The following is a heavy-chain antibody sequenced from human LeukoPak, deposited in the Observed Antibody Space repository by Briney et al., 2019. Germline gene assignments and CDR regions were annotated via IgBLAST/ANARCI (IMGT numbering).Heavy chain of an antibody. J-gene: IGHJ6*02. D-gene: IGHD6-6*01. Sequence: PGGSLRLSCAASGFTFSSYAMSWVRQAPGKGLEWVSAISGSGGSTYYADSVKGRFTISRDNSKNTLYLQMNSLRAEDTAVYYCAKASSVNYYYYGMDVWGQGTTVTVSS. CDR2: ISGSGGST. CDR3: AKASSVNYYYYGMDV. CDR1: GFTFSSYA. V-gene: IGHV3-23*01.